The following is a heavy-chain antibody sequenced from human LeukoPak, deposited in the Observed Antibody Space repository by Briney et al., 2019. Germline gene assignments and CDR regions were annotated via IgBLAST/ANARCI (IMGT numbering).Heavy chain of an antibody. CDR1: GGSVSGYY. V-gene: IGHV4-34*01. CDR2: INHSGST. CDR3: ASSNWAWVVVA. D-gene: IGHD2-21*01. J-gene: IGHJ4*02. Sequence: SDTLSLTCAVYGGSVSGYYCSWIRQPPGKGLEWIGEINHSGSTNYNPSLKSRVTISVVTSKNQFSLKLSSVTAADTAVYYCASSNWAWVVVAWGQGTLVTVSA.